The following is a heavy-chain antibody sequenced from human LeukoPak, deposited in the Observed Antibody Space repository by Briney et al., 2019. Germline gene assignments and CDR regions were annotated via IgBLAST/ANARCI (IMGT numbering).Heavy chain of an antibody. J-gene: IGHJ4*02. Sequence: PPETLSLTCAVYGGSFSGYYWSWIRQPPGKGLEWIGEINHSGSTNYNPSLKSRVTISVDTSKNQFSLKLSSVTAADTAVYYCARGSLRGGYYDSTRPYYFDYWGQGTLVTVSS. CDR2: INHSGST. CDR3: ARGSLRGGYYDSTRPYYFDY. V-gene: IGHV4-34*01. D-gene: IGHD3-22*01. CDR1: GGSFSGYY.